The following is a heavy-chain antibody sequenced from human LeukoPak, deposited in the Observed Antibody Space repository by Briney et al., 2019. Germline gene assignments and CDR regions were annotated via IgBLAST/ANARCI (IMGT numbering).Heavy chain of an antibody. V-gene: IGHV1-8*01. CDR3: AREALAYGSGNRDY. CDR2: MNPNSGNT. J-gene: IGHJ4*02. D-gene: IGHD3-10*01. Sequence: ASVKVSCKASGYTFTSYDINWVRQATGQGLEWMGWMNPNSGNTGYAQKFQGRVTMTRNTSIGTAYMELSSLRSEDTAVYYCAREALAYGSGNRDYWGQGTLVTVSS. CDR1: GYTFTSYD.